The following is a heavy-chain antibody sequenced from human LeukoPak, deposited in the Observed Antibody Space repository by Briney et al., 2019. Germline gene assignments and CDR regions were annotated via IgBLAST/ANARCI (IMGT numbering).Heavy chain of an antibody. CDR3: ARGYSSSWYYFDY. V-gene: IGHV3-21*01. D-gene: IGHD6-13*01. CDR2: ISSSSSYI. J-gene: IGHJ4*02. CDR1: GFTFSSYN. Sequence: GGSLRLSCAASGFTFSSYNMNWVRQAPGKGLEWVSSISSSSSYIYYADSVKGRFTISRDNAKNSLYLQLNSLRAEDTAVYYCARGYSSSWYYFDYWGQGTLVTVSS.